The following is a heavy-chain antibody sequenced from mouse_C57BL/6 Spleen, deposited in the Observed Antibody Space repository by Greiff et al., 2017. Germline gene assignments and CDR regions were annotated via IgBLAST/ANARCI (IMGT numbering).Heavy chain of an antibody. D-gene: IGHD3-2*02. J-gene: IGHJ3*01. CDR1: GFTFSSYA. Sequence: EVQLVESGGGLVKPGGSLKLSCAASGFTFSSYAMSCVRQTPEKRLEWVATISDGGSYTYYPDNVKGRFTSSRDNAKNNLYLQMSHLKSEDTAMYYCARGQGVGFAYWGQGTLVTVSA. V-gene: IGHV5-4*01. CDR2: ISDGGSYT. CDR3: ARGQGVGFAY.